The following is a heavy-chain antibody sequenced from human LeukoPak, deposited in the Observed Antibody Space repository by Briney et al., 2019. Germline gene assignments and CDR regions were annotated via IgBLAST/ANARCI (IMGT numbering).Heavy chain of an antibody. CDR2: ISAYNGNT. V-gene: IGHV1-18*01. CDR3: ARTQSKWEPLKGEFDY. D-gene: IGHD1-26*01. J-gene: IGHJ4*02. CDR1: GYTFTSYG. Sequence: ASVKVSCKASGYTFTSYGISWVRQAPGQGLEWMGWISAYNGNTNYAQKLQGRVTMTTDTSTSTAYMELRSLRSDDTAVYYCARTQSKWEPLKGEFDYWGQGTLVTVSS.